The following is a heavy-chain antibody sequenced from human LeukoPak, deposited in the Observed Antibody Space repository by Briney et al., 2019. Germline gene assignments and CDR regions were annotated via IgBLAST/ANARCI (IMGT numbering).Heavy chain of an antibody. Sequence: SETLSLTCTVSGGSISSYYWSWIRQPPGKGLEWIGYIYYSGTTNYNPSLKSRVTISVDTSKNQFSLKLSSVTAADTAIYYCARGVYIAAAQYGYWGQGTLVTVSS. CDR3: ARGVYIAAAQYGY. D-gene: IGHD6-13*01. J-gene: IGHJ4*02. CDR1: GGSISSYY. CDR2: IYYSGTT. V-gene: IGHV4-59*01.